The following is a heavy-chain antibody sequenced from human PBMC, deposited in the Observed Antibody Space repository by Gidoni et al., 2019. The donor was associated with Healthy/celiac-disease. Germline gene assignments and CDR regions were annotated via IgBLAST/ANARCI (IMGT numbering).Heavy chain of an antibody. Sequence: QVQLQESGPGLVKPSQTLSLTCTVSGGSLSSGSYYWSWIRQPAGKGLEWIGRIYTSGSTNYNPSLKSRVTISVDTSKNQFSLKLSSVTAADTAVYYCARAPLASSSWYEFDYWGQGTLVTVSS. CDR2: IYTSGST. D-gene: IGHD6-13*01. J-gene: IGHJ4*02. V-gene: IGHV4-61*02. CDR1: GGSLSSGSYY. CDR3: ARAPLASSSWYEFDY.